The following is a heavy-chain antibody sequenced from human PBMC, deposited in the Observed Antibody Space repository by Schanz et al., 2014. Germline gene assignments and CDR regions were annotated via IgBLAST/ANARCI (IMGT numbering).Heavy chain of an antibody. CDR2: IYSGIGA. CDR3: ASPAGYSDYGTYFDF. V-gene: IGHV3-66*02. CDR1: GFTVSSNH. J-gene: IGHJ4*02. Sequence: VQLVESGGGLVQPGGSLRLSCAVSGFTVSSNHMSWVRQAPGKGLEWVSVIYSGIGAYYADSVEGRFTISRDNSRNTLYLQMNSLRTEDTAVYYCASPAGYSDYGTYFDFWGQGTLVTVSS. D-gene: IGHD5-12*01.